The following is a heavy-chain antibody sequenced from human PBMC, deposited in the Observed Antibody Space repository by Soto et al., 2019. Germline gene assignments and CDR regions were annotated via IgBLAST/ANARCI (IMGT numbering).Heavy chain of an antibody. CDR2: IKQDGSEK. CDR3: ARNGVGYSSGWFDY. J-gene: IGHJ4*02. Sequence: EVQLVESGGGLVQPGGSLRLSCAASGFTFSSYWMSWVRQAPGKGLEWVANIKQDGSEKYYVESVKGRFTISRDNAKNSLYLQMNSLRAEDTAVYYCARNGVGYSSGWFDYWGQGTLVTVSS. CDR1: GFTFSSYW. D-gene: IGHD6-19*01. V-gene: IGHV3-7*01.